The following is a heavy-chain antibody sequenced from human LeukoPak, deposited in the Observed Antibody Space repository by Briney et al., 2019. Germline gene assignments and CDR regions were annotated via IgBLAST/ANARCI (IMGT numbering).Heavy chain of an antibody. CDR3: ARDLDQYSGRFGGFGHDF. CDR1: GYTFANYS. D-gene: IGHD1-26*01. CDR2: ISAYNGNT. J-gene: IGHJ4*02. Sequence: GASVKVSCKASGYTFANYSINWVRQAPGQGLEWMGWISAYNGNTNYAQKFQGRVTMTTDTSTSTAYMDLRSLRSDDTAVYYCARDLDQYSGRFGGFGHDFWGQGTLVTVSS. V-gene: IGHV1-18*01.